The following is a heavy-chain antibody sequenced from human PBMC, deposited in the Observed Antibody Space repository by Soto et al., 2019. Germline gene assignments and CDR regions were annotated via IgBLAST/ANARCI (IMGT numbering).Heavy chain of an antibody. J-gene: IGHJ4*02. CDR2: IDPSDSQT. V-gene: IGHV5-10-1*01. CDR3: ARAGGGDRGYSGYDSGIFDY. D-gene: IGHD5-12*01. CDR1: GYSFAGYW. Sequence: GESLKISCKGSGYSFAGYWITWVRQKPGKGLEWMGRIDPSDSQTYYSPSFRGHVTISVTKSITTVFLQWSSLRASDTAMYYCARAGGGDRGYSGYDSGIFDYWGQGTLVTVSS.